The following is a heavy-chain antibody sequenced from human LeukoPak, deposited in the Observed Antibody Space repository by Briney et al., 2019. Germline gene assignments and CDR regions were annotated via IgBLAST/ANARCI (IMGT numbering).Heavy chain of an antibody. CDR3: ARHEWRTVTTHFDY. CDR1: GGSFSGYS. D-gene: IGHD4-17*01. V-gene: IGHV4-34*01. J-gene: IGHJ4*02. CDR2: IYYSGST. Sequence: SETLSLTCAVYGGSFSGYSWSWIRQPPGKGLEWIGSIYYSGSTYYNPSLKSRVTISVDTSKNQFSLKLSSVTAADTAVYYCARHEWRTVTTHFDYWGQGTLVTVSS.